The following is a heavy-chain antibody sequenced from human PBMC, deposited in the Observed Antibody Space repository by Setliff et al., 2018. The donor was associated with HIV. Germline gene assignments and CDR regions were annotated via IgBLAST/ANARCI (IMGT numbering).Heavy chain of an antibody. CDR1: GGSISSFSYY. Sequence: SETLSLTCTVSGGSISSFSYYWAWIRQSPGKGLEWIGNVYHSGGTDYNPSLRSRATISFDTSKNQFSLSLTSVTAADTAVYYCARAPFRGGSFGWFDPWGQGTLVTVSS. D-gene: IGHD2-15*01. J-gene: IGHJ5*02. CDR3: ARAPFRGGSFGWFDP. CDR2: VYHSGGT. V-gene: IGHV4-39*07.